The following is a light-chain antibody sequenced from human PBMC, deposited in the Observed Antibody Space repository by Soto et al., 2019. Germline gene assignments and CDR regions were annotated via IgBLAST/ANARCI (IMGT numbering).Light chain of an antibody. V-gene: IGLV2-8*01. CDR3: SSYAGSNMVV. CDR2: EVS. Sequence: QSALTQPPSASGSPGQSVTISCTGTSSDVGGYNYVSWYQQLPGKAPKLMIYEVSKRPSGVPDRFSGSKSGNTASLTVSGLQAEDEADYYRSSYAGSNMVVFGGGTKLTVL. CDR1: SSDVGGYNY. J-gene: IGLJ2*01.